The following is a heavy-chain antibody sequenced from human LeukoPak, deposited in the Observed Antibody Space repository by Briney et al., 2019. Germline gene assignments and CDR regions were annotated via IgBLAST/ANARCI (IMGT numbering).Heavy chain of an antibody. D-gene: IGHD5-18*01. CDR2: IYHSGST. J-gene: IGHJ4*02. Sequence: SQTLSLTCAVSGDSISSGGYSWGWIRQPPGKGLEWIGYIYHSGSTYYNPSLKSRVTISVDRSKNQFSLKLSSVTAADTAVYYCARVVVQLWSQFDYWGQGTLVTVSS. CDR3: ARVVVQLWSQFDY. CDR1: GDSISSGGYS. V-gene: IGHV4-30-2*01.